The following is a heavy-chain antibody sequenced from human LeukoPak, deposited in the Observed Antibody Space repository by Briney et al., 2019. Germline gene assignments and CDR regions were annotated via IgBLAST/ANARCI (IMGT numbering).Heavy chain of an antibody. CDR2: ISDSGGRT. CDR3: AKRGVVVRVFLVGFHKEAYYFES. V-gene: IGHV3-23*01. Sequence: GGSLRLSCAVSGITLSNYGMSWVRQAPGKGLEWVAGISDSGGRTNYADSVKGRFTISRDNPKNTLYLQMNSLRAEGTAVYFCAKRGVVVRVFLVGFHKEAYYFESWGQGALVTVSS. CDR1: GITLSNYG. D-gene: IGHD3/OR15-3a*01. J-gene: IGHJ4*02.